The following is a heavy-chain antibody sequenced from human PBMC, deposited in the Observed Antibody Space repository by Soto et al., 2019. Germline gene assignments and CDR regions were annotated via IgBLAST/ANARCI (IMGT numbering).Heavy chain of an antibody. Sequence: GGSLRLSCAASGFNFIRKYMIWVRQAPGKGLEWVSILYSGGTTYYADSVKGRFTISRDTSENTLYLQMNSLRAEDTAVYYCARGLYGSGSFYFDFWGQGTLVTVS. CDR1: GFNFIRKY. J-gene: IGHJ4*02. V-gene: IGHV3-53*01. CDR3: ARGLYGSGSFYFDF. CDR2: LYSGGTT. D-gene: IGHD3-10*01.